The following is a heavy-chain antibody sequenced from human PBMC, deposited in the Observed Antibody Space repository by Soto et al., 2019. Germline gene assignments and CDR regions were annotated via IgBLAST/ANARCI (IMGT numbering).Heavy chain of an antibody. CDR1: GFTFSTYG. D-gene: IGHD7-27*01. J-gene: IGHJ4*02. CDR3: ARDYLTGSFDY. V-gene: IGHV3-33*01. CDR2: IWYDGSNK. Sequence: QVQLVESGGGVVQPGRSLRLSCAASGFTFSTYGIHWVHQAPGKGLEWVAVIWYDGSNKYYADSVKGRFTISRDNSKNTLYLQMNSLRAEDTAVYYCARDYLTGSFDYWGQGTLVTVSS.